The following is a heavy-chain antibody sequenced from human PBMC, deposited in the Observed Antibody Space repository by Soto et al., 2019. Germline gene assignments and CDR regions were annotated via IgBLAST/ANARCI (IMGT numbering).Heavy chain of an antibody. Sequence: ETLSLTCTVSGGSISSSSYYWGWIRQPPGKGLEWIGSIYYSGSTYYNPSLKSRVTISVDTSKNQFSLKLSFVTAADTAVYYCARRSAFWSGLTPYDYWGQGTLVTVSS. CDR3: ARRSAFWSGLTPYDY. CDR1: GGSISSSSYY. V-gene: IGHV4-39*01. D-gene: IGHD3-3*01. CDR2: IYYSGST. J-gene: IGHJ4*02.